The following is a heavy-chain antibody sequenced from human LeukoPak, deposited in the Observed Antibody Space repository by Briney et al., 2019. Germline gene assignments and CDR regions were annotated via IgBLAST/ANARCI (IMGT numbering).Heavy chain of an antibody. CDR2: INHSGST. Sequence: SETLSLTCAVYGGSFSGYYWSWIRQPPGKGLEWIEEINHSGSTNYNPSLKSRVTISVDTSKNQFSLKLSSVTAADTAVYYCARRGLLRTPDAFDIWGQGTMVTVSS. J-gene: IGHJ3*02. CDR3: ARRGLLRTPDAFDI. CDR1: GGSFSGYY. D-gene: IGHD3/OR15-3a*01. V-gene: IGHV4-34*01.